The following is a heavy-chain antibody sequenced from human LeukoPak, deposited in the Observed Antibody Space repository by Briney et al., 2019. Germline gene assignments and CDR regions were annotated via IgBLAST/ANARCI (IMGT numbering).Heavy chain of an antibody. Sequence: SETLSLTCAVYGGSFSGYYWSWIRQPPGKGLEWIGEINHSGSTNYNPSLKSRVTISVDTSKNQFSLKLSSVTAADTAVYYCASQTIEYSSSTGRFDPWGQGTLVTVSS. J-gene: IGHJ5*02. V-gene: IGHV4-34*01. CDR3: ASQTIEYSSSTGRFDP. D-gene: IGHD6-6*01. CDR2: INHSGST. CDR1: GGSFSGYY.